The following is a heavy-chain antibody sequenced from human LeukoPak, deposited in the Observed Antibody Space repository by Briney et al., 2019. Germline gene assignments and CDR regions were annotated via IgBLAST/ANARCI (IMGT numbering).Heavy chain of an antibody. CDR3: ARGQGGTGYYFPETGGPNYYMDV. D-gene: IGHD3/OR15-3a*01. J-gene: IGHJ6*03. Sequence: GGSLRLSCAASGFTFSSYSMNWVRQAPGKGLEWVSSISSSSSYIYYADSVKGRFTISRDNAKNSLYLQMNSLRAEDTAVYYCARGQGGTGYYFPETGGPNYYMDVWGKGTTVTVSS. CDR2: ISSSSSYI. CDR1: GFTFSSYS. V-gene: IGHV3-21*01.